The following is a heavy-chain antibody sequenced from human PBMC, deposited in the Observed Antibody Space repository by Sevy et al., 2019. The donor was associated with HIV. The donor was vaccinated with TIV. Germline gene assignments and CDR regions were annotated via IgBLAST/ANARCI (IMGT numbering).Heavy chain of an antibody. D-gene: IGHD6-13*01. Sequence: SETLSLTCAVSGGSISSSNWWSWVRQPPGKGLEWIGEIYHSGSTNYNPSLKSRVTISVDKSKNQFSLKLSSVTAADTAVYYCARGIKYSSSSARYFDYWGHGTLVTVSS. J-gene: IGHJ4*01. CDR3: ARGIKYSSSSARYFDY. V-gene: IGHV4-4*02. CDR2: IYHSGST. CDR1: GGSISSSNW.